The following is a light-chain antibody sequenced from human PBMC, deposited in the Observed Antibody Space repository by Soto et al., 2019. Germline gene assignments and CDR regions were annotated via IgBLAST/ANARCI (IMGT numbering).Light chain of an antibody. J-gene: IGKJ1*01. CDR1: QSVSSSY. CDR3: QQYGSSLWT. Sequence: EIVLTQSPGTLSLSPGERATLSCRASQSVSSSYLAWYQQKPGQAPRPLIYGASSRAIGIPDRFSCSGSGTDFTLTISRLEPEDFAVYYCQQYGSSLWTFGHGTKLEI. V-gene: IGKV3-20*01. CDR2: GAS.